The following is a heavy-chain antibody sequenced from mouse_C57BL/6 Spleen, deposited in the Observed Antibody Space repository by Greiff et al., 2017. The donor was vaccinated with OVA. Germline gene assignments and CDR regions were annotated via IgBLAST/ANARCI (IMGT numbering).Heavy chain of an antibody. CDR3: ARIYYGNYVGYVDV. J-gene: IGHJ1*03. CDR2: INPNNGGT. D-gene: IGHD2-1*01. Sequence: VQLQPSGPELVKPGASVKMSCKASGFTFTDYNMHWVQQSPGKSLEWIGYINPNNGGTSYNQKFKGKATLTVNKSSSTAYMELRSLTSEDSAVYYCARIYYGNYVGYVDVWGTGTTVTVSS. CDR1: GFTFTDYN. V-gene: IGHV1-22*01.